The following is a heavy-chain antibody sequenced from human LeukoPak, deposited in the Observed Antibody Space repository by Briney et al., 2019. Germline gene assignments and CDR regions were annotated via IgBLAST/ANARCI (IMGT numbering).Heavy chain of an antibody. D-gene: IGHD5-24*01. J-gene: IGHJ3*02. Sequence: SETLSLTCTVSGGSISSNYWSWIRQTPGKGLEWIGYVFHSGTTNYSPSLKSRVTISLDTSKKQFYLRLASVTAADTAVYYCARRMATVTDAFDIWGRGTMVSVSS. CDR3: ARRMATVTDAFDI. V-gene: IGHV4-59*08. CDR2: VFHSGTT. CDR1: GGSISSNY.